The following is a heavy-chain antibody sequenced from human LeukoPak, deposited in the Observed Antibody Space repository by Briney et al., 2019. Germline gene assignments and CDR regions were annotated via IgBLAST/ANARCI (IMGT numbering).Heavy chain of an antibody. D-gene: IGHD3-16*02. CDR3: AHRMITFGGVIVPAHNWFDP. CDR2: IYRDDDK. Sequence: SGPTLVNPTQTLTLTCTFSGFSLSTSGVGVGWIRQPPGKALEWLALIYRDDDKRYSPSLKSRLTITKDTSKNQVVLTMTNMDPVDTATYYCAHRMITFGGVIVPAHNWFDPWGQGTLVTVPS. J-gene: IGHJ5*02. V-gene: IGHV2-5*02. CDR1: GFSLSTSGVG.